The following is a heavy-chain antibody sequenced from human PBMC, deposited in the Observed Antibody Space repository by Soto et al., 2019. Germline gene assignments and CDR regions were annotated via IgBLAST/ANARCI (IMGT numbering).Heavy chain of an antibody. Sequence: PSETLSLTCTVSGDSISSTYWSWVRQPAGRGLEWIGRIYSSGSNNYNPSLESRVTMSVDTSKNQFSLTLRSVTAADTAGYFCARGYEGGYTFGHDLWGQGTLVTVSS. V-gene: IGHV4-4*07. CDR2: IYSSGSN. J-gene: IGHJ5*02. D-gene: IGHD3-22*01. CDR3: ARGYEGGYTFGHDL. CDR1: GDSISSTY.